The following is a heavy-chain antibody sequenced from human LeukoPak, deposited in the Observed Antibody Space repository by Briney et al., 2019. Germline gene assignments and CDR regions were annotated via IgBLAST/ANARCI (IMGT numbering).Heavy chain of an antibody. CDR1: GYAFTGYY. V-gene: IGHV1-46*01. CDR2: INPSGGST. J-gene: IGHJ3*02. D-gene: IGHD3-3*01. Sequence: ASVKVSCKASGYAFTGYYMHWVRQAPGQGLEWMGIINPSGGSTSYAQKFQGRVTMTRDMSTSTVYMELSSLRSEDTAVYYCARGRYYDFWSGLTLFERSDAFDIWGQGTMVTVSS. CDR3: ARGRYYDFWSGLTLFERSDAFDI.